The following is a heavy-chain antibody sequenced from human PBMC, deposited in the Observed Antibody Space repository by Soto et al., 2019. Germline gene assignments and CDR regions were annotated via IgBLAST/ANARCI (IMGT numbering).Heavy chain of an antibody. CDR3: ATDWSSWLLYSSEY. CDR2: ISYDGSNK. J-gene: IGHJ4*02. CDR1: GFTFSSYG. D-gene: IGHD2-15*01. V-gene: IGHV3-30*03. Sequence: GGSLRLSCAASGFTFSSYGMHWVRQAPGKGLEWVAVISYDGSNKYYADSVKGRFTISRDNSKNTLYLQMKSLRAEDTAVYYCATDWSSWLLYSSEYWGQVTLGTVSS.